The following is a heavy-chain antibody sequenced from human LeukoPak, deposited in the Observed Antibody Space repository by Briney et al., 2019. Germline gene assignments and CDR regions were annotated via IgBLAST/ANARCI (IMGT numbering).Heavy chain of an antibody. CDR2: ISGSGGST. Sequence: PGGSLRPSCAASGFTFSSYAMSWVRQAPGKGLEWVSAISGSGGSTYYADSVKGRFTISRDNSKNTLYLQMNSLRAEDTAVYYCARGLAVAGYYYGMDVWGQGTTVTVSS. J-gene: IGHJ6*02. D-gene: IGHD6-19*01. CDR3: ARGLAVAGYYYGMDV. V-gene: IGHV3-23*01. CDR1: GFTFSSYA.